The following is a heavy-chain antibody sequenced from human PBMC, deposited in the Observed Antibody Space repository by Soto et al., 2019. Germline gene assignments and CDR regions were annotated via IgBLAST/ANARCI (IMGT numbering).Heavy chain of an antibody. J-gene: IGHJ4*02. D-gene: IGHD3-9*01. CDR1: GGSFSGYY. CDR2: INHSGST. Sequence: SETLSLTCAVYGGSFSGYYWSWIRQPPGKGLEWIGEINHSGSTNYDPSLKSRVTISVDTSKNQFSLKLSSVTAADTAVYYCARGRPGYFDWLRNYYFDYWGQGTRGTV. V-gene: IGHV4-34*01. CDR3: ARGRPGYFDWLRNYYFDY.